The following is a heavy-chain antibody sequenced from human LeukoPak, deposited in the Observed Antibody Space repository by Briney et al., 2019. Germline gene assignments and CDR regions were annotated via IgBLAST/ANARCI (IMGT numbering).Heavy chain of an antibody. CDR3: TKDFESGGAY. Sequence: GGSLRLSCAASGFTFSDHYMDWVRQAPGRGLEWVSRTRNKADSYTTYYAASVRDRFTISRDASKNSLYLQMNSLKTEDTAIYYCTKDFESGGAYWGQGTLVTVSS. CDR2: TRNKADSYTT. CDR1: GFTFSDHY. D-gene: IGHD3-9*01. V-gene: IGHV3-72*01. J-gene: IGHJ4*02.